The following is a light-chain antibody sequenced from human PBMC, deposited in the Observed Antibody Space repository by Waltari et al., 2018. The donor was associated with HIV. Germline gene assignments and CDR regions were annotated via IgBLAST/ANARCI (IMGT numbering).Light chain of an antibody. CDR1: SRDVGGYNL. CDR3: CAYAGSTTYVI. Sequence: QSALTQPASVPGSLGQSITIPCTGTSRDVGGYNLFTWYQQHPGKAPKLMIYEVSKRPSGVSNRFSGSKSGNTASLTISGLQAEDEADYYCCAYAGSTTYVIFGGGTKLTVL. CDR2: EVS. J-gene: IGLJ2*01. V-gene: IGLV2-23*02.